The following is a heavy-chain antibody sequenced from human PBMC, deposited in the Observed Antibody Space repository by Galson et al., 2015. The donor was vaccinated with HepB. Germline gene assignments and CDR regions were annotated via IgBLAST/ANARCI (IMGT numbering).Heavy chain of an antibody. V-gene: IGHV3-30-3*01. D-gene: IGHD2-21*01. CDR2: ISYDGSHK. Sequence: SLRLSCAASGFTFSSYAMHWVRQAPGKGLEWVSVISYDGSHKYYADSVKGRFTTSRDNSKNTLYLQMNSLTAEDTAVYYCARQNAAKYCGGDCYSIYYFDYWGQGTLVTVSS. CDR1: GFTFSSYA. J-gene: IGHJ4*02. CDR3: ARQNAAKYCGGDCYSIYYFDY.